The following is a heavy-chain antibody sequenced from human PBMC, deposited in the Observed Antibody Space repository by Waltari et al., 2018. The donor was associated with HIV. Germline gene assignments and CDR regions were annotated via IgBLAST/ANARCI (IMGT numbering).Heavy chain of an antibody. V-gene: IGHV3-15*01. D-gene: IGHD3-22*01. Sequence: EVQLVKSGGCLVKPGGSLRLSCAASGVSFSDVWLNWVRQAPGQGLEWVGQIKSKTEGWTTDYAAPVKGRFTISRDDSKNMLFLEMNSLNTDDTASYYCTVGKSSGYYWGQGTLVTVSS. J-gene: IGHJ4*02. CDR3: TVGKSSGYY. CDR1: GVSFSDVW. CDR2: IKSKTEGWTT.